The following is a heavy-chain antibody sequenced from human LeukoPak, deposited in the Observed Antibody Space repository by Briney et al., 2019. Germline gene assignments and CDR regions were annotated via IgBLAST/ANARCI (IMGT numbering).Heavy chain of an antibody. CDR2: IYQSGST. D-gene: IGHD4-4*01. J-gene: IGHJ3*02. CDR1: GGSINSDY. Sequence: PSETLSLTCSVSGGSINSDYWNWIRQPPGKGMERIGYIYQSGSTKYNPSIKRRVTISIDKYKKQFSLKVIYVRAEETAVYYCARVGGMTTIHNAAFDIWGQGTMVTVSS. V-gene: IGHV4-59*01. CDR3: ARVGGMTTIHNAAFDI.